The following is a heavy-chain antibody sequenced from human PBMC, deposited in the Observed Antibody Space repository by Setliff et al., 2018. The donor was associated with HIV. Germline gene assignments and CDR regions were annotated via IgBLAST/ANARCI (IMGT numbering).Heavy chain of an antibody. CDR2: IIPILGTA. D-gene: IGHD3-9*01. J-gene: IGHJ5*02. CDR1: GGTFSSYA. CDR3: ARALDDILPGMTRKWFDP. Sequence: SVKVSCKASGGTFSSYAISWVRQAPGQGLEWMGRIIPILGTANYAQKFQGRVTITAEKSTSAVYMELSSLRSEDTAVYYCARALDDILPGMTRKWFDPWGQGTLVTVSS. V-gene: IGHV1-69*04.